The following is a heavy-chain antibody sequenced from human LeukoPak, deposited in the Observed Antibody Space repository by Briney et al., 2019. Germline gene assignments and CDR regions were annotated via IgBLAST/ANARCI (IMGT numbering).Heavy chain of an antibody. CDR1: GGSISSYY. CDR2: IYYSGST. CDR3: ASSYDYGDYPPRPYLDY. J-gene: IGHJ4*02. V-gene: IGHV4-59*01. D-gene: IGHD4-17*01. Sequence: PSETLSLTCTVSGGSISSYYWSWIRQPPGKGLEWVGYIYYSGSTNYNPSLKSRVTISVDTSKNQFSLKLSSVTAADTAVYYCASSYDYGDYPPRPYLDYWGQGTLVTVSS.